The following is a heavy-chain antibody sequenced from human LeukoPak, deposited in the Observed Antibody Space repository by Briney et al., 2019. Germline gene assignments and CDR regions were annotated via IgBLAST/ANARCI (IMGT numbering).Heavy chain of an antibody. Sequence: SETLSLTCTVSGGSISSSSYYWGWIRQPPGKGLEWIGSIYYSGSTYYNPSLKSRVTISVDTSKNQFSLKLSSVTAADTAVYYCARDFYATGFDYWGQGTLVTVSS. J-gene: IGHJ4*02. V-gene: IGHV4-39*07. D-gene: IGHD1-14*01. CDR1: GGSISSSSYY. CDR2: IYYSGST. CDR3: ARDFYATGFDY.